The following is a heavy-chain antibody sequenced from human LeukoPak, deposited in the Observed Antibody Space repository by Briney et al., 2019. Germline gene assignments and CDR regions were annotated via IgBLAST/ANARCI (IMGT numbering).Heavy chain of an antibody. J-gene: IGHJ6*02. CDR3: ARAPAPTPWDYGMDV. CDR1: GGSISSYY. CDR2: IYYSGST. D-gene: IGHD2-2*01. V-gene: IGHV4-59*01. Sequence: SETLALTCTVSGGSISSYYWNWIRQPPGKGLEWIGYIYYSGSTNYNPPLKSRVTISVDTSKNQFSLKLSSVTAADTAVYYCARAPAPTPWDYGMDVWGQGTTVTVSS.